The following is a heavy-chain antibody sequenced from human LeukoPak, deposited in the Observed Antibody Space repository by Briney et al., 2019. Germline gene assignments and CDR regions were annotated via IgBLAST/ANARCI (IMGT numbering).Heavy chain of an antibody. CDR2: ISGSGGST. V-gene: IGHV3-23*01. CDR1: GFTFSSYA. Sequence: PGGSLRLSCAASGFTFSSYAMSWVRQAPGKGLEWVSAISGSGGSTYYADSVKGRFTISRDNSKNTLYLQMNSLRAEDTAVYYCARAHSSSWVAADYWGQGTLVTVSS. D-gene: IGHD6-13*01. CDR3: ARAHSSSWVAADY. J-gene: IGHJ4*02.